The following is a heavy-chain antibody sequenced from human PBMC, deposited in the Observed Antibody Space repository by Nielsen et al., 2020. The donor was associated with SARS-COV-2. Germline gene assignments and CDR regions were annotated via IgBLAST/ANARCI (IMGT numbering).Heavy chain of an antibody. CDR2: IYYSGST. D-gene: IGHD6-6*01. J-gene: IGHJ4*02. CDR1: GGSISSYY. CDR3: ARAFRVGARLDYFDD. Sequence: SETLSLTCTVSGGSISSYYWSWIRQPPGKGLEWIGYIYYSGSTNYNPSLKSRVTISVDTSKNQFSLKLSSVTAADTAVYYCARAFRVGARLDYFDDWGQGTLVTVSS. V-gene: IGHV4-59*01.